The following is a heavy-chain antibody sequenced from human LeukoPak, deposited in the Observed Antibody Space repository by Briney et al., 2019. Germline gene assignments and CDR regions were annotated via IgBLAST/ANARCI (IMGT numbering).Heavy chain of an antibody. Sequence: GGSLRLSCAASGFTFSSYLMHWVRQAPGKGLVWVSRINSDGSSTSYADSVKGRFTISRDNAKNTLYLQMNSLRAEDTAVYYCAKSLRITMVRGVIKGAPDAFDIWGQGTMVTVSS. J-gene: IGHJ3*02. V-gene: IGHV3-74*01. D-gene: IGHD3-10*01. CDR2: INSDGSST. CDR1: GFTFSSYL. CDR3: AKSLRITMVRGVIKGAPDAFDI.